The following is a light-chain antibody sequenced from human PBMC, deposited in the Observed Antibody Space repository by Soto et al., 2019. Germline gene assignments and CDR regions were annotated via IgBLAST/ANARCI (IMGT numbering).Light chain of an antibody. V-gene: IGKV1-5*03. Sequence: DLQMTQSPSTLSASVGDRVTITCRASQTISSWLAWYQQKPGKAPKLLIYKASSLESGVPSRFISIRSGTEYTLNISSLHPDDFVTYYCQQYNIYPYTFGQGTKLEIK. CDR3: QQYNIYPYT. J-gene: IGKJ2*01. CDR2: KAS. CDR1: QTISSW.